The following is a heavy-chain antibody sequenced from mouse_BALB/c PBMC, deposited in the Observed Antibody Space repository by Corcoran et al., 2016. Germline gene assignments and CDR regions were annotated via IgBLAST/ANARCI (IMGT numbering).Heavy chain of an antibody. CDR2: ISYDGSNK. J-gene: IGHJ4*01. Sequence: VQLVESGGGVVQPGRSLRLSCAASGFTFSSYAMHWVRQAPGKGLEWVAVISYDGSNKYYADSVKGRFTISRDNSKNTLYLQMNSLRAEDTALYYCARYDYGDYSFDYWGQGTLVTVSS. D-gene: IGHD2-13*01. CDR1: GFTFSSYA. V-gene: IGHV5-17*01. CDR3: ARYDYGDYSFDY.